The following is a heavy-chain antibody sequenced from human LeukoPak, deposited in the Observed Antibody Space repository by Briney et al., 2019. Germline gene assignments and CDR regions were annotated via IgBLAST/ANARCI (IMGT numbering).Heavy chain of an antibody. D-gene: IGHD4-23*01. Sequence: PGGSLRLSCAASGFTFSAFAMHWVSQAPGKGLEWVAVILYDGSNKYYADSVKGRLTISRDNSKNTLSLQVNSLRSEDTAVYFCAKGDYGGNSHTFDIWGQGTMVTVSS. CDR2: ILYDGSNK. J-gene: IGHJ3*02. CDR1: GFTFSAFA. V-gene: IGHV3-30*18. CDR3: AKGDYGGNSHTFDI.